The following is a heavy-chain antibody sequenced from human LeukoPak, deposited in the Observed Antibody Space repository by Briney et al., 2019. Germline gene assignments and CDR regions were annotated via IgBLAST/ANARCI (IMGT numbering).Heavy chain of an antibody. CDR3: ARGLAYCGGDRYSID. CDR1: GGSISSSSYY. J-gene: IGHJ4*02. D-gene: IGHD2-21*02. CDR2: IYYSGST. V-gene: IGHV4-39*07. Sequence: SETLPLTCTVSGGSISSSSYYWGWIRQPPGKGLEWIGSIYYSGSTYYNPSLKSRVTISVDTSKNQFSLKLSSVTAADTAVYYCARGLAYCGGDRYSIDWGQGTLVTDSS.